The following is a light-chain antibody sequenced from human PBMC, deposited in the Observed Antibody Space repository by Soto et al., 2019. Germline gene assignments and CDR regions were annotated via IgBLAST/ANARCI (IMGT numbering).Light chain of an antibody. Sequence: EIVLTQSPATLSLSPGERATLSCRTSQTIRGLLNWYQQRTGKAPRLLIYDTSNRDTDIPARFSGSGSVTDYILTISSLDTEDFEVYFCQQRHNWPINFSQGTRLDI. CDR2: DTS. J-gene: IGKJ5*01. V-gene: IGKV3-11*01. CDR1: QTIRGL. CDR3: QQRHNWPIN.